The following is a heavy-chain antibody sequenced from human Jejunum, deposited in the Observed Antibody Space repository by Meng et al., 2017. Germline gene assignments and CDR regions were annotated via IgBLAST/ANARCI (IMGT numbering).Heavy chain of an antibody. J-gene: IGHJ4*02. CDR2: INGDNGDT. D-gene: IGHD1-26*01. CDR1: GYTFTSFA. Sequence: QVKLVQSGAEVKKPGASVKVSCKASGYTFTSFAITWVRQAPGQGLEWMGWINGDNGDTNNQQNFQGRLIMTTDTSTSTAYMELRSLRSDDTAVYYCARTLPHSSGDKRGLDYWGQGTLVTVSS. CDR3: ARTLPHSSGDKRGLDY. V-gene: IGHV1-18*01.